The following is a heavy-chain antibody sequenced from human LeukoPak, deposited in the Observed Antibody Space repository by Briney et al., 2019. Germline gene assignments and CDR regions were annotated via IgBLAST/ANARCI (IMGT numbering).Heavy chain of an antibody. J-gene: IGHJ4*02. D-gene: IGHD3-10*01. CDR1: GFTFSSYA. Sequence: PGGSLRLSCAASGFTFSSYAMSWVRQAPGKGLEWVSAISGSGGSTYYADSVKGRFTISRDNSKNTLYLQMNSLRAEDTAVYYCAKDQGNEEGSMVRGVIHYWGQGTLVTVSS. V-gene: IGHV3-23*01. CDR2: ISGSGGST. CDR3: AKDQGNEEGSMVRGVIHY.